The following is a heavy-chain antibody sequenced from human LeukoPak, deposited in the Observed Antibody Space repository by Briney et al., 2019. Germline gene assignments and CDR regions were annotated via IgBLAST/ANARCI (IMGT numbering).Heavy chain of an antibody. CDR1: GYTFTGYY. CDR3: ARDLTGAAAGTID. J-gene: IGHJ4*02. D-gene: IGHD6-13*01. V-gene: IGHV1-2*02. Sequence: ASVKVSCTASGYTFTGYYMHWVRQAPGQGLEWMGWINPNSGGTNYAQKFQGRVTMTRDTSISTAYMELSRLRSDDTAVYYCARDLTGAAAGTIDWGQGTLVTVSS. CDR2: INPNSGGT.